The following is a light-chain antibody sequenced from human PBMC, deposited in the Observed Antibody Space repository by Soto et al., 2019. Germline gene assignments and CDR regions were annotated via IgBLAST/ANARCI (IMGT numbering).Light chain of an antibody. J-gene: IGKJ5*01. CDR3: QQRSSKLPT. Sequence: LSPGQGATRSCRAVQRLSNNSYLAWYQHKPGKAPWLLIYDTSSLHTGIPPRLSGSGSGTEFTLTISSLQPEDFAIYYCQQRSSKLPTFGQGTRLEIK. CDR1: QRLSNNSY. CDR2: DTS. V-gene: IGKV3-11*01.